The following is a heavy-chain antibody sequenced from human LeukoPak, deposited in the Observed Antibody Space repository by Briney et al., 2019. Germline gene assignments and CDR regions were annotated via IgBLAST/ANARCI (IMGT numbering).Heavy chain of an antibody. CDR1: GFTFSTYN. V-gene: IGHV3-21*01. D-gene: IGHD4-17*01. CDR2: ITSSSSYL. CDR3: ARVRVYGDYYFDY. Sequence: GGSLRLSCAASGFTFSTYNMNWVRQAPGKGLEWASSITSSSSYLYYADSVKGRFTISRDNAKNSLYLQMNSLRAEDTAVYYCARVRVYGDYYFDYWGQGTLVTVSS. J-gene: IGHJ4*02.